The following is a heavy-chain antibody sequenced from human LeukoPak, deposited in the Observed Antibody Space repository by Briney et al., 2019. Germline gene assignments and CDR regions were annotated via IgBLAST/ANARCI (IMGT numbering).Heavy chain of an antibody. D-gene: IGHD6-19*01. V-gene: IGHV1-69*13. CDR3: AREGGKQWLVRRLDAFDI. CDR2: IIPIFGTA. CDR1: GGTFSSYA. Sequence: SVKVSCKASGGTFSSYATSWVRQAPGQGLEWMGGIIPIFGTANYAQKFQGRVTITADESTSTAYMELSSLRSEDTAVYYCAREGGKQWLVRRLDAFDIWGQGTMVTVSS. J-gene: IGHJ3*02.